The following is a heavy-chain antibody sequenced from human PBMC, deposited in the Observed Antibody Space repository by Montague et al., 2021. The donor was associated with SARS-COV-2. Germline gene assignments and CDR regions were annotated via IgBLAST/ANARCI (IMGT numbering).Heavy chain of an antibody. CDR3: ARVHFVSSGWYPDAFDI. J-gene: IGHJ3*02. D-gene: IGHD6-19*01. CDR2: IYYSGST. V-gene: IGHV4-31*03. CDR1: GGSINSGGYY. Sequence: TLSLTCTVSGGSINSGGYYWSWIRQHPGKGPEWIGYIYYSGSTYYNPSLKSRLTISVDTSKNQFSLELSSVTAADTAVYYCARVHFVSSGWYPDAFDIWGQGKMVTVSS.